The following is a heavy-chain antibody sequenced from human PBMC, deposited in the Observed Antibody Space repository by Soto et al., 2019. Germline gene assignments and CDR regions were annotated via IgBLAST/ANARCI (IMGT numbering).Heavy chain of an antibody. J-gene: IGHJ4*02. V-gene: IGHV1-69*12. CDR1: GGTFSSYV. D-gene: IGHD6-13*01. Sequence: QVQLVQSGAEVKKPGSSVKVSCKASGGTFSSYVISWVRQAPGQGLEWMGGIIPIFGTANYAQKFQGRVTITADEXAXXAYMELSSMRSEYTAVYSCAREGYSYSSSWYYFDYWGQGTLVTVSS. CDR2: IIPIFGTA. CDR3: AREGYSYSSSWYYFDY.